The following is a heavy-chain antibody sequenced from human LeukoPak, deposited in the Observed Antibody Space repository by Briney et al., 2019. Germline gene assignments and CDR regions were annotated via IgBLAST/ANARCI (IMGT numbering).Heavy chain of an antibody. CDR1: GFTFSDYY. CDR3: ASNIDYDSSGYYYV. D-gene: IGHD3-22*01. Sequence: GGSLRLSCAASGFTFSDYYMSWIRQAPGKGLEWVSYISSSGSTIYYADSVKGRFTISRDNAKNSLYLQMNSLRAEDTAVYYCASNIDYDSSGYYYVWGQGTLVTVSS. V-gene: IGHV3-11*04. J-gene: IGHJ4*02. CDR2: ISSSGSTI.